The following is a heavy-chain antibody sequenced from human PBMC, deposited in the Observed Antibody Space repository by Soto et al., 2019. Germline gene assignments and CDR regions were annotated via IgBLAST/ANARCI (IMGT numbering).Heavy chain of an antibody. CDR1: GFTFSSYV. Sequence: EVQLLESGGGLVQPGGSLRLSCAASGFTFSSYVMSWVRQAPGKGLEWVSAISGSGGSTYYADSVKGRFTISRDNSKNTLYLQMNSLRAEDTAVYYCAKDRGMSSGWYDGDYYGMDVWGQGTTVTVSS. CDR3: AKDRGMSSGWYDGDYYGMDV. D-gene: IGHD6-19*01. V-gene: IGHV3-23*01. CDR2: ISGSGGST. J-gene: IGHJ6*02.